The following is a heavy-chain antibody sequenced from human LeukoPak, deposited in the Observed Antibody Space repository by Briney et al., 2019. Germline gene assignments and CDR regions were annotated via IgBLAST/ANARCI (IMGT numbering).Heavy chain of an antibody. CDR2: IYHSGST. J-gene: IGHJ4*02. V-gene: IGHV4-38-2*02. CDR1: GYSISSGYY. CDR3: ASSGWLYYFDY. Sequence: KSSETLSLTCTVSGYSISSGYYWGWIRQPPGKGLEWIGSIYHSGSTYYNPSLKSRVTISVDTSKNQFSLKLSSVTAADTAVYYCASSGWLYYFDYWGQGTLVTVSS. D-gene: IGHD6-19*01.